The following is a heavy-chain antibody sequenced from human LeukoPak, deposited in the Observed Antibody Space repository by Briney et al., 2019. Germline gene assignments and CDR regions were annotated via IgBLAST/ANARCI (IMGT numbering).Heavy chain of an antibody. CDR1: GGTFSSYV. Sequence: ASVKVFCKASGGTFSSYVINWVRQAPGQGLEWMGGIIPIFGTANYAQKFQGRVTITADTSKSPAYLELSSVRSEDSAVYYCAMGVGAPEDLAVAADFDYWGQGTLVTVSS. V-gene: IGHV1-69*06. CDR3: AMGVGAPEDLAVAADFDY. J-gene: IGHJ4*02. D-gene: IGHD6-19*01. CDR2: IIPIFGTA.